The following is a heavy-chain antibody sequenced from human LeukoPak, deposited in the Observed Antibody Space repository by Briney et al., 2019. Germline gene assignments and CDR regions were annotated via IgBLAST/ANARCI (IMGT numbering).Heavy chain of an antibody. D-gene: IGHD3-10*01. Sequence: GASVKVSCKASGGTFSSYAISWVRQAPGQGLEWMGRIIPILGIANYAQKFQGRVTITADKSTSTAYMELSSLRSEDTAVYYCARASMVRGVVRNGEYYFDYWGQGTLVTVSS. CDR2: IIPILGIA. V-gene: IGHV1-69*04. CDR3: ARASMVRGVVRNGEYYFDY. J-gene: IGHJ4*02. CDR1: GGTFSSYA.